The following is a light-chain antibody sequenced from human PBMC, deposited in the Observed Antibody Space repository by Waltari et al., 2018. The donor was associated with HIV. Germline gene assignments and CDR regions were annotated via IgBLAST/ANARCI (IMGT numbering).Light chain of an antibody. CDR1: SSDVGIYNL. V-gene: IGLV2-23*02. J-gene: IGLJ3*02. CDR2: EVN. CDR3: CSYAGSSTWV. Sequence: GSPGQSITISCTGTSSDVGIYNLVSWYQQHPGKAPKLMIYEVNKRPSGVSNRFSGSKSGNTASLTISGLQTEDEADYYCCSYAGSSTWVFGGGTKLTVL.